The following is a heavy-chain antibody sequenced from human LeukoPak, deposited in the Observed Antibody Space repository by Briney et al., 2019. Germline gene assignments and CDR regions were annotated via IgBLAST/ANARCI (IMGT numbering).Heavy chain of an antibody. Sequence: PGGSLRLSCAASGFTFSSYGMHWVRQAPGKGPEWVAVISYDGSNKYYADSVKGRFTISRDNSKNTLYLQMNSLRAEDTAVYYCAKGGGWFGKSHYFDYWGQGTLVTVSS. CDR2: ISYDGSNK. D-gene: IGHD3-10*01. CDR1: GFTFSSYG. CDR3: AKGGGWFGKSHYFDY. V-gene: IGHV3-30*18. J-gene: IGHJ4*02.